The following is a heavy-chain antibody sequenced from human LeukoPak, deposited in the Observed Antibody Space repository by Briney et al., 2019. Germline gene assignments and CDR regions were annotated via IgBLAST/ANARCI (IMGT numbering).Heavy chain of an antibody. V-gene: IGHV4-39*07. CDR3: ARDTYYDGEGMDV. J-gene: IGHJ6*02. Sequence: SETLSLTCTVSGGSISISRYSWDWIRQPPGKGLGWIGNIYYSGNTYYNPSLKSRVTISMDTSKNQFSLKLTSVTAADTAVYYCARDTYYDGEGMDVWGQGTTVTVSS. CDR2: IYYSGNT. CDR1: GGSISISRYS. D-gene: IGHD3-22*01.